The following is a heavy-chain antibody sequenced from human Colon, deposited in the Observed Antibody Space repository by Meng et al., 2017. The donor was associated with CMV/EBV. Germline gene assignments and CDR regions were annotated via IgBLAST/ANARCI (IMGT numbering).Heavy chain of an antibody. CDR3: ARDKGTGAFDY. J-gene: IGHJ4*02. V-gene: IGHV3-30*04. Sequence: GESLKISCAASGFTFSSYAMHWVRQAPGKGLEWVAFISYDGSKKKYADSVTGRFTISRDTPKDTLYLEVNSLKTDDTAIYYCARDKGTGAFDYWGQGSLVTGSS. CDR2: ISYDGSKK. CDR1: GFTFSSYA. D-gene: IGHD3/OR15-3a*01.